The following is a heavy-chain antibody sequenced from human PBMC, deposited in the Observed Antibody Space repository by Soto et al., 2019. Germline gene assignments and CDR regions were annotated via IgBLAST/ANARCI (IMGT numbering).Heavy chain of an antibody. D-gene: IGHD5-12*01. J-gene: IGHJ6*02. CDR2: IIPIFGTA. V-gene: IGHV1-69*01. Sequence: VKVASKASGGPFSSYAISWVRQAPGQGLEWMGGIIPIFGTANYAQKFQGRVTITADESTSTAYMELSSLRSEDTAVYYCARDLSSDSGYDWYYYGMDVWGQGTTVTVSS. CDR1: GGPFSSYA. CDR3: ARDLSSDSGYDWYYYGMDV.